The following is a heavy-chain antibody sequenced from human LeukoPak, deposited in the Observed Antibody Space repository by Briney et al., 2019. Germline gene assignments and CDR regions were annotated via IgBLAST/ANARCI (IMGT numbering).Heavy chain of an antibody. CDR2: ISAYNGNT. Sequence: GASVKVSCKASGYTFTRYGISWVRQAPGQGLEWMGWISAYNGNTNYAQKLQGRVTMTTDTSTSTAYMELRSLRSDDTAVYYCARDLYYDSSGQRYYYGMDVWGQGTTVTVSS. V-gene: IGHV1-18*01. J-gene: IGHJ6*02. CDR1: GYTFTRYG. CDR3: ARDLYYDSSGQRYYYGMDV. D-gene: IGHD3-22*01.